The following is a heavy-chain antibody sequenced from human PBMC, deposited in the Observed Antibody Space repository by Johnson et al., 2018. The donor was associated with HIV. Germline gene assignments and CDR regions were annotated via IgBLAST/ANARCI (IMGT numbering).Heavy chain of an antibody. CDR1: GFTFTNAW. CDR2: IKSKTDGGTI. CDR3: TTAIVIDAFDI. D-gene: IGHD3-16*02. V-gene: IGHV3-15*01. J-gene: IGHJ3*02. Sequence: VQLVESGGSFIKPGGSLRLSCAASGFTFTNAWMSWVRQAPGKGLEWVGRIKSKTDGGTIDYAAPVKGIFTISRDDSKTTLYLQMNSLKTDDTAVYYCTTAIVIDAFDIWGQGTMVTVSS.